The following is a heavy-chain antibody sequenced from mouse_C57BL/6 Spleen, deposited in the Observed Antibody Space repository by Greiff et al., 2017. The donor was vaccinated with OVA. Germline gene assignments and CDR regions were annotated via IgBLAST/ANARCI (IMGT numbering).Heavy chain of an antibody. D-gene: IGHD1-1*01. J-gene: IGHJ1*03. Sequence: VKLMESGAELVKPGASVKLSCKASGYTFTEYTIHWVKQRSGQGIAWIGWFYPGSGSLTYKEKFKDKATLTADKSSSTVYIELSRLTSEDSAVYFCARHEDGSSYWYFDVWGTGTTVTVSS. CDR1: GYTFTEYT. CDR2: FYPGSGSL. V-gene: IGHV1-62-2*01. CDR3: ARHEDGSSYWYFDV.